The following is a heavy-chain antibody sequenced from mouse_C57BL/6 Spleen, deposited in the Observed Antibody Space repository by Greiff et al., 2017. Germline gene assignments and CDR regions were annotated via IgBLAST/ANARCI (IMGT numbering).Heavy chain of an antibody. D-gene: IGHD1-1*01. V-gene: IGHV1-69*01. Sequence: QVQLQQPGAELVMPGASVKLSCKASGYTFTSYWMHWVKQRPGQGLEWIGEIDPSDGYTNYNQKFKGKATLTVDKSSSTAYMQLSSLTSEDSAVYYCARNWGLLTRYFDVWGTGTTVTVSS. J-gene: IGHJ1*03. CDR3: ARNWGLLTRYFDV. CDR2: IDPSDGYT. CDR1: GYTFTSYW.